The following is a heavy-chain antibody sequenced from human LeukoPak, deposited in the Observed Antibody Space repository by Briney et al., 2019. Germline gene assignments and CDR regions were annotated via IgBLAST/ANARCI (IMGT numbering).Heavy chain of an antibody. D-gene: IGHD3-22*01. CDR3: ARGTQIDSSVYYAGHFDY. CDR1: GYTFTAYH. J-gene: IGHJ4*02. Sequence: GASVKVSCKASGYTFTAYHMHWVRQAPGQGLEWMGIINPNDGSTNYAQRFQGRVTMTRDRSTSTVYMEPSSLRSEDTAVYYYARGTQIDSSVYYAGHFDYWGQGTLVTVSS. CDR2: INPNDGST. V-gene: IGHV1-46*01.